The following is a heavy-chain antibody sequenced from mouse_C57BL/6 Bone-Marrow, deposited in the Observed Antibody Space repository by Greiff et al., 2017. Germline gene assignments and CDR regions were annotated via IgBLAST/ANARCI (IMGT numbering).Heavy chain of an antibody. D-gene: IGHD1-2*01. J-gene: IGHJ4*01. V-gene: IGHV14-2*01. CDR2: IDPEDGET. CDR1: GFNVKDYS. CDR3: ARLRLRNYAMDY. Sequence: VQLQQSGAELVKPGASVKLSCTASGFNVKDYSMHWVKQRTEQGLEWIGRIDPEDGETKYAPRFQGKATITADTSSNTAYLQLSRLTSEATAVYXCARLRLRNYAMDYWGQGTSVTVSS.